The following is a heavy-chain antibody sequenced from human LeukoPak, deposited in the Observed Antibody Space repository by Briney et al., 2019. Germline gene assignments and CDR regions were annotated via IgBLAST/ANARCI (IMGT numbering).Heavy chain of an antibody. CDR3: AKDNRRHYTSGPNPDSLH. D-gene: IGHD6-19*01. J-gene: IGHJ4*02. V-gene: IGHV3-9*01. Sequence: GGSLRLSCAASGFTFSSYWMSWVRQPPGKGLEWVSGISWNSGSIDYADSVKGRFTISRDNAKNSLYLQMNSLRVEDTAFYYCAKDNRRHYTSGPNPDSLHWGQGALVTVSS. CDR1: GFTFSSYW. CDR2: ISWNSGSI.